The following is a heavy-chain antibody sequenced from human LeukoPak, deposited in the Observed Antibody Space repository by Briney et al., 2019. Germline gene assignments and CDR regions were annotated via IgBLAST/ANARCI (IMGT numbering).Heavy chain of an antibody. CDR2: IIPIFGTA. D-gene: IGHD6-13*01. CDR1: GGTFSSYA. J-gene: IGHJ4*02. Sequence: ASVKVSCKASGGTFSSYAISWVRQAPGQGLEWMGRIIPIFGTANYAQKFQGRVTITTDEPTSTAYMELSSLRSKDTAVYYCARVGIAAAGNPFDYWGQGTLVTVSS. CDR3: ARVGIAAAGNPFDY. V-gene: IGHV1-69*05.